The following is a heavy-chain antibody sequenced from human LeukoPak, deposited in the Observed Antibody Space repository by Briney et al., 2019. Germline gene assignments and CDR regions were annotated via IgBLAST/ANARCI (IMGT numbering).Heavy chain of an antibody. CDR2: INGRGDDT. CDR3: AKGHRESSSFFDL. D-gene: IGHD3-3*01. CDR1: SGFA. Sequence: PGGSLRLSCSAFSGFAMSWVRQAPGKRLEWVSAINGRGDDTYYPDALKGRVTISRDNSNNTLYLQMNSLRADDTAVYYCAKGHRESSSFFDLWGQGIPVTVSS. J-gene: IGHJ4*02. V-gene: IGHV3-23*01.